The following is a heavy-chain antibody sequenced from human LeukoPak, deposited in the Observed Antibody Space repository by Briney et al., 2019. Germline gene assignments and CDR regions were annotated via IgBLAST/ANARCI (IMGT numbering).Heavy chain of an antibody. CDR3: ARGRGDYNSGYYFDY. Sequence: PGGSLRLSCAASGFTFSSNYMSWVRQAPGKGLEWVSVIYSGGSTYYADSVKGRFTISRDNSKNTLYLQMNSLRAEDTAVYYCARGRGDYNSGYYFDYWGQGTLVTVSS. CDR2: IYSGGST. J-gene: IGHJ4*02. V-gene: IGHV3-53*01. CDR1: GFTFSSNY. D-gene: IGHD4-17*01.